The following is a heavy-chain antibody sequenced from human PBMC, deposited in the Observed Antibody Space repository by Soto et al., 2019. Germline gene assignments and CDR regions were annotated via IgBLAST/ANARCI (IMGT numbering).Heavy chain of an antibody. CDR1: GGSISSYY. J-gene: IGHJ3*02. CDR2: IHDSGST. D-gene: IGHD3-10*01. Sequence: VQLQESGPGLAKPSETLSLTCTVSGGSISSYYWGWIRQPPGQGLEWIGYIHDSGSTNYNPSLKSRVTISVDTSKTQFSLKLNYVTAADSAVYYCARVDGEWDAFDIWGQGTMVTVSS. CDR3: ARVDGEWDAFDI. V-gene: IGHV4-59*01.